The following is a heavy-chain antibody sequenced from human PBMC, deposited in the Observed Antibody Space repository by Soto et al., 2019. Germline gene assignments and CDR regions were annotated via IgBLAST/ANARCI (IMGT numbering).Heavy chain of an antibody. V-gene: IGHV4-39*01. CDR1: GGSISSSSYY. CDR3: ARRPILGIAAEDY. Sequence: PSETLSLTCTVSGGSISSSSYYWGWIRQPPGKGLEWIGSIYYSGSTYYNPSLKSRVTISVDTSKNQFSLKLSSVTAADTAVYYCARRPILGIAAEDYWGQGTLVTVSS. CDR2: IYYSGST. D-gene: IGHD6-13*01. J-gene: IGHJ4*02.